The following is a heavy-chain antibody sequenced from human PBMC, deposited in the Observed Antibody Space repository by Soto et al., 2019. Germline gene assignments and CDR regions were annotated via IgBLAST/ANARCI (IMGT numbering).Heavy chain of an antibody. CDR3: ARHIWSGYYYYYYGMDV. Sequence: PSETLSLTCTVPGGSISSSSYYWGWIRRPPGKGLEWIGSIYYSGSTYYNPSLKSRVTISVDTSKNQFSLKLSSVTAADTAVYYCARHIWSGYYYYYYGMDVWGQGTTVTVSS. J-gene: IGHJ6*02. CDR2: IYYSGST. D-gene: IGHD3-3*01. CDR1: GGSISSSSYY. V-gene: IGHV4-39*01.